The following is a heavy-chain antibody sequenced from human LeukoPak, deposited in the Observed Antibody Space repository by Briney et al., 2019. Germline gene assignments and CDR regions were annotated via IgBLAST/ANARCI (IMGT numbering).Heavy chain of an antibody. V-gene: IGHV4-34*01. Sequence: SETLSLTCAVYGGFFSGYYWSWIRQPPGKGLEWIGEINHSGSTNYNPSLKSRVTISVDTSKNQFSLKLSSVTAADTAVYYCARGRSRGYFDYWGQGTLVTVSS. CDR3: ARGRSRGYFDY. CDR1: GGFFSGYY. CDR2: INHSGST. J-gene: IGHJ4*02. D-gene: IGHD6-13*01.